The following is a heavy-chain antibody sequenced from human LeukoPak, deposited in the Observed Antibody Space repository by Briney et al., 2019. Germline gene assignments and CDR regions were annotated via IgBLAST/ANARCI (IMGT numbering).Heavy chain of an antibody. CDR1: GFTFSSYG. CDR2: IRYDGSNK. J-gene: IGHJ6*03. CDR3: ASSAGAHRYYYYMDV. V-gene: IGHV3-30*02. D-gene: IGHD2-21*01. Sequence: GGSLRLSCAASGFTFSSYGMHWVRQAPGKGLEWVAFIRYDGSNKYYADSVKGRFTISRDNSENTLYLQMNSLRAEDTAVYYCASSAGAHRYYYYMDVWGKGTTVTVSS.